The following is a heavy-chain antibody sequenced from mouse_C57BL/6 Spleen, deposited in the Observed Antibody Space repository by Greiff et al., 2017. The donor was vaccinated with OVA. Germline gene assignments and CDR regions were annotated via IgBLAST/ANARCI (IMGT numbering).Heavy chain of an antibody. CDR1: GYTFTNYW. CDR3: ARGDYGSSSYWYFDV. D-gene: IGHD1-1*01. CDR2: IYPGGGYT. J-gene: IGHJ1*03. Sequence: VQLQQSGAELVRPGTSVKMSCKASGYTFTNYWIGWAKQRPGHGLEWIGDIYPGGGYTNYNEKFKGKATLTADKSSSTAYMQFSSLTSEDSAIYYCARGDYGSSSYWYFDVWGTGTTVTVSS. V-gene: IGHV1-63*01.